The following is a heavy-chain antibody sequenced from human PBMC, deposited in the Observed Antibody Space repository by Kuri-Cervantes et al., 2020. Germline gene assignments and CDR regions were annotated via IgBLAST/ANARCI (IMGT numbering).Heavy chain of an antibody. Sequence: ASVKVSCKASGYTFTSYDINWVRQATGQGLEWMGWMNPNSGNIGYAQKFQGRVTMTRNTSISTAYMELSSLRSDDMAVYYCAREPPQTGDYWGQGTLVTVSS. CDR1: GYTFTSYD. D-gene: IGHD1-14*01. V-gene: IGHV1-8*01. CDR2: MNPNSGNI. J-gene: IGHJ4*02. CDR3: AREPPQTGDY.